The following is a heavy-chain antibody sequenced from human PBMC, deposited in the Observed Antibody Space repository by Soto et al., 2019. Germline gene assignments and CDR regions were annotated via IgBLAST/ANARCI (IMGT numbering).Heavy chain of an antibody. CDR2: ISSSSSYI. V-gene: IGHV3-21*01. CDR3: ASPRYYYDSSGYYYAGDDAFDI. D-gene: IGHD3-22*01. Sequence: EVQLVESGGGLVKPGGSLRLSCAASGFTFSSYSMNWVRQAPGKGLEWVSSISSSSSYIYYADSVKGRFTISRDNAKNSLYLQMNSLRDDDTAVYYCASPRYYYDSSGYYYAGDDAFDIWGQGTMVTVSS. CDR1: GFTFSSYS. J-gene: IGHJ3*02.